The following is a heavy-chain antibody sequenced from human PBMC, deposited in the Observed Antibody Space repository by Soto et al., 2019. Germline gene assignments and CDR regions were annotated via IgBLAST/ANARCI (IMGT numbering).Heavy chain of an antibody. CDR2: IWYDGSNK. CDR3: ARGVGTCDRRSRGCSNSWYTTRDY. J-gene: IGHJ4*02. D-gene: IGHD6-13*01. CDR1: GFTFSSYG. Sequence: QVHLVESGGGVVQPGRSLRLSCAASGFTFSSYGMHWVRQAPGKGLEWVAVIWYDGSNKYYADSVMGRFTISRDNSKNTVDLQMNSLRAEDTAVYYCARGVGTCDRRSRGCSNSWYTTRDYWGQGTLVTVSS. V-gene: IGHV3-33*01.